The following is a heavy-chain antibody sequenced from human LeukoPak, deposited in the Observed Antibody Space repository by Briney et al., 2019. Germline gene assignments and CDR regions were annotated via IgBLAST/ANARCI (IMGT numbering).Heavy chain of an antibody. J-gene: IGHJ6*03. D-gene: IGHD5-12*01. CDR1: GFTFDDYA. CDR2: ISWNSGSI. V-gene: IGHV3-9*01. CDR3: AKEITAMVPGGYSGYEVSYMDV. Sequence: GRSLRLSCAASGFTFDDYAMHWVRQAPGKGLEWVSGISWNSGSIGYADSAKGRFTISRDNAKNSLYLQMNSLRAEDTALYYCAKEITAMVPGGYSGYEVSYMDVWGKGTTVTVSS.